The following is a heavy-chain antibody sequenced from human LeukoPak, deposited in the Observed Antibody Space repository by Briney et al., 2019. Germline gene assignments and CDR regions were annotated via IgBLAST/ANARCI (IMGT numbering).Heavy chain of an antibody. D-gene: IGHD6-13*01. CDR3: ARESSSWDFDY. Sequence: PSETLSLTCTVSGGSISSSSYYWGWIRQPPGKGLEWIGSIYYSGSTYYNPSLKSRVTISVDTSKNQFSLKLSSVTAADTAVYYCARESSSWDFDYWGQGTLVTVSS. V-gene: IGHV4-39*07. CDR1: GGSISSSSYY. J-gene: IGHJ4*02. CDR2: IYYSGST.